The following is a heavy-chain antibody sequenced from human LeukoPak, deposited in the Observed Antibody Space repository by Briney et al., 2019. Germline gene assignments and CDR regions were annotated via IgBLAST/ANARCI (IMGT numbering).Heavy chain of an antibody. CDR2: IYPGDSDT. V-gene: IGHV5-51*01. D-gene: IGHD2-21*02. Sequence: PGGSLRLSCKGSGYSFTTYWIGWVRQMPGKGLEWMGIIYPGDSDTIYSPSFQAHVPISADKSITPPYLQWSSLKASDTAMYYCARLYCGGDCYPGGFGYWGQGTLVTVSS. CDR1: GYSFTTYW. CDR3: ARLYCGGDCYPGGFGY. J-gene: IGHJ4*02.